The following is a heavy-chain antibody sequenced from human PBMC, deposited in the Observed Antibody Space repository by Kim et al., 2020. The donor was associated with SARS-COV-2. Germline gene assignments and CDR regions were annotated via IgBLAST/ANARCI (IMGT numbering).Heavy chain of an antibody. Sequence: AQKLQGRVTMTTDTSTSTASMELRSLRSDDTAVYYCARTAFGELRNWFDPWGQGTLVTVSS. CDR3: ARTAFGELRNWFDP. J-gene: IGHJ5*02. V-gene: IGHV1-18*01. D-gene: IGHD3-10*01.